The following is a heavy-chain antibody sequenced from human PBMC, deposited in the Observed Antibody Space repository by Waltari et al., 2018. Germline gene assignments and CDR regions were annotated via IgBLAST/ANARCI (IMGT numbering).Heavy chain of an antibody. J-gene: IGHJ6*02. Sequence: EVQLLQSGGGLVQPGGSLRLSCTASGFTFSTSAMSWVRQAPGKGLEGISPISSSGDRTYYADSVKGRFTISRDNVMNTLYLQMNSLRAEDTAVYYCATDPWNSGQPYGMDVWGQGP. V-gene: IGHV3-23*01. D-gene: IGHD5-12*01. CDR2: ISSSGDRT. CDR3: ATDPWNSGQPYGMDV. CDR1: GFTFSTSA.